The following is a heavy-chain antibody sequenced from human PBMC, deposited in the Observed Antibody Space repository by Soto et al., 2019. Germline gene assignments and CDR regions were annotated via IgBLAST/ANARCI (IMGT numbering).Heavy chain of an antibody. V-gene: IGHV1-46*01. J-gene: IGHJ6*02. CDR2: INPSGGST. CDR1: GFTFTSSA. CDR3: ASDGASSSFHGMDV. Sequence: GASVKVSCKASGFTFTSSAVQWVRQARGQRLEWMGIINPSGGSTSYAQKFQGRVTTTRDTSTSTVYMELSSLRSEDTAVYYCASDGASSSFHGMDVWGQGTTVTVSS. D-gene: IGHD6-13*01.